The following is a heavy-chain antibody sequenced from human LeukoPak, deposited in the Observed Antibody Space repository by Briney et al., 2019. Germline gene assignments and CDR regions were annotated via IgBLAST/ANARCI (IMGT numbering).Heavy chain of an antibody. V-gene: IGHV3-21*01. CDR3: ARDFSSGWYGTKSYIDY. J-gene: IGHJ4*02. D-gene: IGHD6-19*01. CDR1: EFTFSKYW. Sequence: GGSLRLSCAASEFTFSKYWMSWVRQAPGKGLEWVSSISSSSSYIYYADSVKGRFTISRDNAKNSLYLQMNSLRAEDTAVYYCARDFSSGWYGTKSYIDYWGQGTLVTVSS. CDR2: ISSSSSYI.